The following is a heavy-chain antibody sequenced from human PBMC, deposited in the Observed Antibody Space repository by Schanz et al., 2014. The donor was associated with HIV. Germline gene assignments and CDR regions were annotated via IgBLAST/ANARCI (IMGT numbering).Heavy chain of an antibody. V-gene: IGHV3-30*18. D-gene: IGHD3-22*01. J-gene: IGHJ6*02. CDR2: TSYDGTKK. CDR3: AKDRNYYDSKYRGKGNYYYYYGMDV. Sequence: QGQLVESGGGVVQPGRSLRLSCAASGFSFSDFALHWVRQAPGRGLEWLAVTSYDGTKKHYADSVKGRFTISRDNSKNSLSLLIKSLRAEDTAVYYCAKDRNYYDSKYRGKGNYYYYYGMDVWGQGTTVTVSS. CDR1: GFSFSDFA.